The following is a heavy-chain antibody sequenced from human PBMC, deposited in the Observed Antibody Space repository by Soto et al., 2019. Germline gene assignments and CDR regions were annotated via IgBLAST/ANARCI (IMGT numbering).Heavy chain of an antibody. V-gene: IGHV4-34*01. CDR2: INHSGST. CDR3: ERLKLRYFDWGENGFDY. Sequence: SATXSLTCAVYVFSFIVYYFIWVRHPPGKGLEWIGEINHSGSTNYNPSLKSRVTISVDTSKNQFSLKLSSVTDADTDVYYCERLKLRYFDWGENGFDYWGQGTLVTVSS. D-gene: IGHD3-9*01. CDR1: VFSFIVYY. J-gene: IGHJ4*02.